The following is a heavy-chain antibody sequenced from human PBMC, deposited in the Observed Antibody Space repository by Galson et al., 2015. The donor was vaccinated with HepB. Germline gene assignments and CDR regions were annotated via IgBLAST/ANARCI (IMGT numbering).Heavy chain of an antibody. V-gene: IGHV3-73*01. Sequence: SLRLSCAASGFTFSGSAIHWVRQASGKGPEWVGRIRSKTTNYATSYVPSLKGRFTISRDDSKNMAYLHIKRLKTEDTAVYYCTRLGDFSGYSSRWGQGTLVTVSA. CDR1: GFTFSGSA. J-gene: IGHJ4*02. D-gene: IGHD6-19*01. CDR3: TRLGDFSGYSSR. CDR2: IRSKTTNYAT.